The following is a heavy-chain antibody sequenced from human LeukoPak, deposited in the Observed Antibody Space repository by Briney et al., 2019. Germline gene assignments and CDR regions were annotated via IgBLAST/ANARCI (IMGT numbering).Heavy chain of an antibody. D-gene: IGHD3-10*01. V-gene: IGHV4-34*01. CDR1: GGSFSGDF. J-gene: IGHJ5*02. CDR3: ARDKGQYGSGTRGFTWFDP. CDR2: INHGGST. Sequence: SETLSLTCAVYGGSFSGDFWSWIRQSPGKGLEWIGEINHGGSTTYNPSLQSRVTMSVDTSTNQISLKMTSVTAADTAVYYCARDKGQYGSGTRGFTWFDPWGQGTLVTVSS.